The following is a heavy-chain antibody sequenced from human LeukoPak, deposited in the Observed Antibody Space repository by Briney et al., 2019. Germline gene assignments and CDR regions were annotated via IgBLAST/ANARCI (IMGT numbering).Heavy chain of an antibody. CDR3: ARDPHYDFWSGYYFDY. CDR2: IKQDGSEK. D-gene: IGHD3-3*01. V-gene: IGHV3-7*01. CDR1: GFTFSSYW. Sequence: GGSLRLSCAASGFTFSSYWMSWVRQAPGKGLEWVANIKQDGSEKYYVDSVKGRFTISRDNAKNSLYLQMNSLRAEDTAVYYCARDPHYDFWSGYYFDYWGQGTLVTVSS. J-gene: IGHJ4*02.